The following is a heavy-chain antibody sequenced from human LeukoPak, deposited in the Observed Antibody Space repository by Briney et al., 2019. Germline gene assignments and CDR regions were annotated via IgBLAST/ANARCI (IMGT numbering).Heavy chain of an antibody. CDR1: GFTFSSYS. CDR3: AKGSRELPYAFDI. V-gene: IGHV3-48*02. CDR2: ISSSSSTI. J-gene: IGHJ3*02. Sequence: GSLRLSCAASGFTFSSYSMNWVRQAPGKGLEWVSYISSSSSTIYYADSVKGRFTISRDNAKNSLYLQMNSLRDEDTAVYYCAKGSRELPYAFDIWGQGTMVTVSS. D-gene: IGHD1-26*01.